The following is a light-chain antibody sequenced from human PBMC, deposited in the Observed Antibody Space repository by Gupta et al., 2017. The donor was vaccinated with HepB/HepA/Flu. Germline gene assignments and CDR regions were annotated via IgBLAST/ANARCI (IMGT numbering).Light chain of an antibody. CDR2: AAS. V-gene: IGKV1D-8*01. CDR1: QGISSY. CDR3: QQYYSFPWT. J-gene: IGKJ1*01. Sequence: VICMTQSPSLLSASTGDRVTSSCRMSQGISSYFAWYQQKPGKAPDLLIYAASTLQSGVPSRFSGSGSGTEFTLTISCLQSEDFATYYCQQYYSFPWTFGQGTKVEIK.